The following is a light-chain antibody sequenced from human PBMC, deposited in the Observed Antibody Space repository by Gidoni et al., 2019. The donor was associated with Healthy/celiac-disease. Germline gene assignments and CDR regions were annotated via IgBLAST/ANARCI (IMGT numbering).Light chain of an antibody. CDR1: SSDIGGYTY. V-gene: IGLV2-8*01. CDR2: EVS. Sequence: QSALTQPPSASGSPGPSVTIPCTGTSSDIGGYTYVSWYQQHPAKAPKLMIYEVSTRPSGVPVRCSGSKSGTTASLTVSGLQAEDEADYYCSSYAGSNIWVFGGGTKLTV. CDR3: SSYAGSNIWV. J-gene: IGLJ2*01.